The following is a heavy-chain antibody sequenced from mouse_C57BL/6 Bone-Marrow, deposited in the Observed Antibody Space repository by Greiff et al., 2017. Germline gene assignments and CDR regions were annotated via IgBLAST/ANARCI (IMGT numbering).Heavy chain of an antibody. D-gene: IGHD1-1*01. CDR1: GYTFTSYT. CDR2: INPSSGYT. J-gene: IGHJ4*01. Sequence: QVQLQQSGAELARPGASVKMSCKASGYTFTSYTMHWVKQRPGQGLEWIGYINPSSGYTKYNQKFKDKATLTADKSSSTAYMQLSSLTSEDSAVYDCARGDYGLHMDYWGQGTSVTVSS. CDR3: ARGDYGLHMDY. V-gene: IGHV1-4*01.